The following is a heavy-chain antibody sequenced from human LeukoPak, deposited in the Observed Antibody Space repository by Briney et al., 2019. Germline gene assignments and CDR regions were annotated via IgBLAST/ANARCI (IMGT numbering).Heavy chain of an antibody. D-gene: IGHD3-16*01. CDR3: AILGGVDAFDI. V-gene: IGHV3-20*04. CDR1: GLSFRSYG. Sequence: GGSLRLSCEASGLSFRSYGMSWVRQAPGKGLEWVSAINWNGGRTGYADSVKGRFTISRDNAKNSLYLQMNSLRAEDTALYYCAILGGVDAFDIWGQGTMVTVSS. J-gene: IGHJ3*02. CDR2: INWNGGRT.